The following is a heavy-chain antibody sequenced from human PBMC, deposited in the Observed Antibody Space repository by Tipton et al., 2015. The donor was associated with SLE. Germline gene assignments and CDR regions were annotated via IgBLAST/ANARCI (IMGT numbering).Heavy chain of an antibody. D-gene: IGHD3-3*01. CDR1: GGSISSGSYY. Sequence: TLSLTCTVSGGSISSGSYYWSWIRRPAGKGLEWIGYIYTSGSTNYNPSLKSRVTISVDTSKNQFSLKLSSVTAADTAVYYCARVPLTIFGVIIVYYFDYWGQGTLVTVSS. V-gene: IGHV4-61*09. CDR2: IYTSGST. CDR3: ARVPLTIFGVIIVYYFDY. J-gene: IGHJ4*02.